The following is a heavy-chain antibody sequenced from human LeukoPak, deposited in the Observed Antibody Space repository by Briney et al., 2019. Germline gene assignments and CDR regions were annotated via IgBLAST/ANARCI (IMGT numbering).Heavy chain of an antibody. CDR2: IYYSGST. CDR1: GGSISSSNYY. CDR3: ARNVTGGSSGYWRFDY. V-gene: IGHV4-39*01. Sequence: SETPSLTCTVSGGSISSSNYYWGWIRQPPGKGLEWIGSIYYSGSTYYKSSLKSRITISVDTSKNQFSLKLSSVTAADTAVYYCARNVTGGSSGYWRFDYWGQGTLVTVSS. D-gene: IGHD3-22*01. J-gene: IGHJ4*02.